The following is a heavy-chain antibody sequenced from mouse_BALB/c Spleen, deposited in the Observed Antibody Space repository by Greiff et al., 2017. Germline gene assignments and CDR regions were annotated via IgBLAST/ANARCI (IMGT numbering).Heavy chain of an antibody. D-gene: IGHD2-1*01. Sequence: EVMLVESGGGLVKPGGSLKLSCAASGFTFSDYYMYWVRQTPEKRLEWVATISDGGSYTYYPDSVKGRFTISRDNAKNNLYLQMSSLKSEDTAMYYCARDYYGNPFITDAMDYWGQGTSVTVSS. CDR2: ISDGGSYT. CDR3: ARDYYGNPFITDAMDY. V-gene: IGHV5-4*02. CDR1: GFTFSDYY. J-gene: IGHJ4*01.